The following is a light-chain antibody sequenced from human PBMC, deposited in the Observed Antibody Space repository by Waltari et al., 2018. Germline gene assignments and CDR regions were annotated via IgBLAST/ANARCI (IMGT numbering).Light chain of an antibody. J-gene: IGLJ3*02. CDR3: LLYMGSGIWV. CDR2: QAD. Sequence: QTVVTQEPSLSVSPGGTVTLTCALSSGSLSRTSCASCYQQTPGQAPRPTVYQADSRSSGGPDRFAGSIRGNKAALTITGAQADDESDYYCLLYMGSGIWVFGGGTKLTVL. V-gene: IGLV8-61*01. CDR1: SGSLSRTSC.